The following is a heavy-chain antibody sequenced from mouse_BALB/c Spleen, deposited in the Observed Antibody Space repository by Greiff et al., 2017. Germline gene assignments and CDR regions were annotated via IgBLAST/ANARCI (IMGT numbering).Heavy chain of an antibody. CDR3: ASPLYGSSPFAY. Sequence: EVHLVESGPSLVKPSQTLSLTCSVTGDSITSGYWNWIRKFPGNKLEYMGYISYSGSTSYNPSLKSRISITRDTSKNQYYLQLNSVTTEDTATYYCASPLYGSSPFAYWGQGTLVTVSA. CDR2: ISYSGST. J-gene: IGHJ3*01. D-gene: IGHD1-1*01. CDR1: GDSITSGY. V-gene: IGHV3-8*02.